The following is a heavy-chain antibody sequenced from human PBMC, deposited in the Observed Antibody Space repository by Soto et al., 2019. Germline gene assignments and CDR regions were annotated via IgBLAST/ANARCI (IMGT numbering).Heavy chain of an antibody. CDR2: IYNSGNT. D-gene: IGHD2-8*01. Sequence: QVQLQESGPGLVKPSQTLSLTCTVSGGSMTSGRYYWSWIRQHPGKGLERIGYIYNSGNTYYNPSLKSRVNTTVDTSKNQFSLKLSSVTAADTAVYYCARGIGVLYWGQGTLVTVSS. CDR3: ARGIGVLY. V-gene: IGHV4-31*03. J-gene: IGHJ4*02. CDR1: GGSMTSGRYY.